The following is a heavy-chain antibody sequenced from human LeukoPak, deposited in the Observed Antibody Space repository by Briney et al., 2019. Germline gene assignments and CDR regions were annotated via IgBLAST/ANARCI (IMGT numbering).Heavy chain of an antibody. Sequence: PGGSLRLSCTASGFTFDDYGMSWVRQAPGKGLEWVAGINWNGGSTGYADSVKGRFTIARDNAKNSLFLQMNSLRAEDTAFYYCAREKPFYDSSGYYYPIAFDYWGQGTLVTVSS. CDR3: AREKPFYDSSGYYYPIAFDY. D-gene: IGHD3-22*01. CDR2: INWNGGST. V-gene: IGHV3-20*04. CDR1: GFTFDDYG. J-gene: IGHJ4*02.